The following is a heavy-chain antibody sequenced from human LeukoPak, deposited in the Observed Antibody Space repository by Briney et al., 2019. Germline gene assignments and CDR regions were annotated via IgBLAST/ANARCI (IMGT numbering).Heavy chain of an antibody. CDR1: GFTFSSYA. D-gene: IGHD3-10*01. CDR2: ISGSGGST. Sequence: GGSLRLSCAASGFTFSSYAMSWVRQAPGKGLEWVSAISGSGGSTYYADSVKGRFTISRDNSKNTLYLQMNSLRAEDTAVYYCASRTMVRGVMGVDYWGQGTLVTVSS. V-gene: IGHV3-23*01. CDR3: ASRTMVRGVMGVDY. J-gene: IGHJ4*02.